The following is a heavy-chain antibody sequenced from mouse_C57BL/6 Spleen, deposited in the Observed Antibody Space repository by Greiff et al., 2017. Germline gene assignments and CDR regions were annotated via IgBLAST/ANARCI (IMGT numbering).Heavy chain of an antibody. V-gene: IGHV14-2*01. CDR3: ARNEEYAVGDFGY. CDR1: GFNIKDYY. D-gene: IGHD5-1*01. Sequence: EVQLQESGAELVKPGASVKLSCTASGFNIKDYYLHWVKQRTEQGLEWIGRIDPEDGETKYAPTFQGKATITADTSSNTDYLQLSHLPAEDTAVYYCARNEEYAVGDFGYGGQGTTRTVAA. CDR2: IDPEDGET. J-gene: IGHJ2*01.